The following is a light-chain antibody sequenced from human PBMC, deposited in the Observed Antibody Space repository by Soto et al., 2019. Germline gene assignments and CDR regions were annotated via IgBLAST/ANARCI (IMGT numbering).Light chain of an antibody. V-gene: IGLV2-23*01. Sequence: QSALTQPASVSGSPGQSITISCTGSYSDVGSYNLVSWYQQHPGKAPKALIYEDFKRPSGVSNRFSGSKSGNTASLTISGLQADDEADYYCCSCPGGSTWIFGGGTKLTVL. CDR1: YSDVGSYNL. CDR2: EDF. J-gene: IGLJ2*01. CDR3: CSCPGGSTWI.